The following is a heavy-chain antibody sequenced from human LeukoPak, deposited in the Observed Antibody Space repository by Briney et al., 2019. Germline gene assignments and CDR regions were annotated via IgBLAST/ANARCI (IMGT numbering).Heavy chain of an antibody. V-gene: IGHV3-11*04. J-gene: IGHJ4*02. CDR1: GFTFSDHH. CDR2: ISSSGSAI. Sequence: GGSLRLSCAASGFTFSDHHMTWIRQAPGKGLEWVSFISSSGSAIYYADSVRGRITISRDNAKNSLYLQINSLRAEDTAVYFCAREVPDYGDYWGQGTLVTVSS. CDR3: AREVPDYGDY.